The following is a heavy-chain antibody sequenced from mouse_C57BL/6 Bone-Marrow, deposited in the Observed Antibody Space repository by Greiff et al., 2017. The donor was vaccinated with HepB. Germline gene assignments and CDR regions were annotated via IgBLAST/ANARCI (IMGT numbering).Heavy chain of an antibody. D-gene: IGHD6-5*01. Sequence: DVQLVESGEGLVKPGGSLKLSCAASGFTFSSYAMSWVRQTPEKRLEWVAYISSGGDYIYYADTVKGRFTISRDNARNTLYLQMSSLKSEDTAMYYCTRERGSTRLYYYAMDYWGQGTSVTVSS. CDR1: GFTFSSYA. J-gene: IGHJ4*01. CDR2: ISSGGDYI. CDR3: TRERGSTRLYYYAMDY. V-gene: IGHV5-9-1*02.